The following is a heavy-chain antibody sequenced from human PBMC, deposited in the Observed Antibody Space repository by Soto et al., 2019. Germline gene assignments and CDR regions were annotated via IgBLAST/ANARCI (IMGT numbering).Heavy chain of an antibody. CDR3: ARGYCSGGSCTYYYYYYMDV. CDR2: INPSGGST. J-gene: IGHJ6*03. D-gene: IGHD2-15*01. V-gene: IGHV1-46*01. Sequence: ASVKVSCKASGYTFTSYYMHWVRQAPGQGLEWMGIINPSGGSTSYAQKFQGRVTMTRDTSTSTVYMELSSLRSEDTAVYYCARGYCSGGSCTYYYYYYMDVWGKGTTVTVSS. CDR1: GYTFTSYY.